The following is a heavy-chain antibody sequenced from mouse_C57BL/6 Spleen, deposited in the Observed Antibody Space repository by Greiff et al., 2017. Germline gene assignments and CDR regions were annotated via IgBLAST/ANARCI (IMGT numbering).Heavy chain of an antibody. J-gene: IGHJ4*01. Sequence: EVQRVESGGGLVKPGGSLKLSCAASGFTFSSYTMSWVRQTPEKRLEWVATISGGGGNTYYPDSVKGRFTISRDNAKNTLYLQMSSLRSEDTALYYCARPNGNGAMDYWGQGTSVTVSS. CDR1: GFTFSSYT. CDR2: ISGGGGNT. CDR3: ARPNGNGAMDY. D-gene: IGHD2-1*01. V-gene: IGHV5-9*01.